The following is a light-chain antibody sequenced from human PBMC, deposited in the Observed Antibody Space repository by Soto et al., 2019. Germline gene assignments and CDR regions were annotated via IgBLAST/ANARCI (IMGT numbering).Light chain of an antibody. Sequence: QSVVTQPPSASGTPGQRVTISCSGSSSNIGSNTVNWYQQLPGTAPKLLIYSNNQRPSGVPDRFSGSKSGTSASLAISGLQSEDEADYYCAAWDDSLNGYAFGTGTKVTVL. CDR2: SNN. CDR1: SSNIGSNT. J-gene: IGLJ1*01. V-gene: IGLV1-44*01. CDR3: AAWDDSLNGYA.